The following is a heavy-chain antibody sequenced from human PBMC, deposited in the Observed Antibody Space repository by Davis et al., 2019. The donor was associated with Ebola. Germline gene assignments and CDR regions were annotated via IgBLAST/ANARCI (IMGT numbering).Heavy chain of an antibody. V-gene: IGHV4-38-2*02. CDR1: GYSISSGYY. CDR3: ATRVTTEYYFDY. D-gene: IGHD4-17*01. CDR2: IYHSGST. Sequence: SETLFLTCTVSGYSISSGYYWGCIRQPPGKGLEWIGSIYHSGSTYYNPSLKSRVTISVDTSKNLFSLKLSSVTAADTAVYYCATRVTTEYYFDYWGQGTLVTVSS. J-gene: IGHJ4*02.